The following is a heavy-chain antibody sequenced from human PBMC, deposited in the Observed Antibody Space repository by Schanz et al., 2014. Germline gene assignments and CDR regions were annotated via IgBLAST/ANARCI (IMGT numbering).Heavy chain of an antibody. J-gene: IGHJ4*02. Sequence: QVQLVQSGAEVKKPGASVMVSCKASGYTFTSYYMHWVRQAPGQGLEWMGIITPSGDSTSYAQSFERRVTMTRDASTSTVYMELSSLRSEDTAVYYCVRTSRYSSGWYFDYWGQGTLVTVSS. CDR1: GYTFTSYY. V-gene: IGHV1-46*03. D-gene: IGHD6-19*01. CDR2: ITPSGDST. CDR3: VRTSRYSSGWYFDY.